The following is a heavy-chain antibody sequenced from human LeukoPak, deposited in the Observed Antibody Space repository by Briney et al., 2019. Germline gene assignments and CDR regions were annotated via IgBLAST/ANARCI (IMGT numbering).Heavy chain of an antibody. D-gene: IGHD4-23*01. CDR2: INHSGST. V-gene: IGHV4-34*01. CDR1: GGSFSGYY. J-gene: IGHJ4*02. CDR3: ARARQNYGGTDY. Sequence: SETLSLTCAVYGGSFSGYYWSWIRQPPGKGLEWIGEINHSGSTNYNPSLKSRVTISVDTSKNQFSLKLISVTAADTAVYFCARARQNYGGTDYWGQGTLVTVSS.